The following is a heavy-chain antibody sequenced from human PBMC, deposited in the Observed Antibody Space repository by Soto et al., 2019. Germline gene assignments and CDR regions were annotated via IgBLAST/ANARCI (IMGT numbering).Heavy chain of an antibody. CDR1: GFTFSSYW. D-gene: IGHD3-22*01. Sequence: EVQLVESGGGLVQPGESLTLSCAASGFTFSSYWMHWVRQAPGKGLVWVSRIKSDGSGTYYADSVKGRLTISRDNSRNTVLLQMSSLRGEETAVYFCARGDGDGYDGNGYLGRHWGQGALVTVSS. J-gene: IGHJ4*02. V-gene: IGHV3-74*01. CDR2: IKSDGSGT. CDR3: ARGDGDGYDGNGYLGRH.